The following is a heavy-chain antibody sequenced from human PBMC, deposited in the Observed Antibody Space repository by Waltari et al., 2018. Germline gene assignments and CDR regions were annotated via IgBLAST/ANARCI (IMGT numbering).Heavy chain of an antibody. Sequence: QVQLQESGPGLVKPSETLSLTCAVSGYSLSSGYYWGWIRQPPGKGLEWIGSIYHSGSTYYNPSLKSRVTISVDTSKNQFSLKLSSVTAADTAVYYCARQKANYDYIWGSYRGEDFDYWGQGTLVTVSS. J-gene: IGHJ4*02. V-gene: IGHV4-38-2*01. CDR3: ARQKANYDYIWGSYRGEDFDY. D-gene: IGHD3-16*02. CDR2: IYHSGST. CDR1: GYSLSSGYY.